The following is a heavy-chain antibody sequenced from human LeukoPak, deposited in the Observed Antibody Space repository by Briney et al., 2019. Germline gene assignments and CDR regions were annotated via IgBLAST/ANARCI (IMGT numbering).Heavy chain of an antibody. Sequence: SETLSLTCTVSDGSISSSSYYWGWIRQPPGKGLEWIGSIYYSGSTYYNPSLKSRVTISVDTSKNQSSPKLSSVTAADTAVYYCARVESRYGSGSYSYFDYWGQGTLVTVSS. CDR3: ARVESRYGSGSYSYFDY. D-gene: IGHD3-10*01. CDR2: IYYSGST. V-gene: IGHV4-39*07. J-gene: IGHJ4*02. CDR1: DGSISSSSYY.